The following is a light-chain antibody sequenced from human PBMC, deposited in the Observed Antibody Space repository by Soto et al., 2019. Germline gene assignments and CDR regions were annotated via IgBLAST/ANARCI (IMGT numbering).Light chain of an antibody. CDR3: GADHGGGSNFVV. CDR1: SGYSNYK. J-gene: IGLJ2*01. V-gene: IGLV9-49*01. CDR2: VGTGGIVG. Sequence: QSVLTQPPSASASLGASVTLTCTLSSGYSNYKVDWYQQRPGKGPRFVMRVGTGGIVGSKGDGIPDRFSVLGSGLNRYLTIKNIQEEDEGDYHCGADHGGGSNFVVFGGGTKLTVL.